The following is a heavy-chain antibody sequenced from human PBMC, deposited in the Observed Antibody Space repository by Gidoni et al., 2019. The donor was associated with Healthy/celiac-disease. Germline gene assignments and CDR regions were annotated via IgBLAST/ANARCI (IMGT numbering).Heavy chain of an antibody. D-gene: IGHD6-19*01. Sequence: EVQLLESGGGLVQPGGSLRLSCAASGFTFSSYAMSWVRQAPGKGLEWVSAISGSGGRTYYADSVKGRFTISRDNSKNTLYLQMNSLRAEDTAVYYCAKDTEWLVSFDPWGQGTLVTVSS. V-gene: IGHV3-23*01. CDR3: AKDTEWLVSFDP. J-gene: IGHJ5*02. CDR2: ISGSGGRT. CDR1: GFTFSSYA.